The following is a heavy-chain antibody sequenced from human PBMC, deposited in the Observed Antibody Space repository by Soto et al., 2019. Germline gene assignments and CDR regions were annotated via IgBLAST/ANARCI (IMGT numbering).Heavy chain of an antibody. CDR3: AAGYSSGWYGYGY. V-gene: IGHV1-18*01. J-gene: IGHJ4*02. Sequence: ASVKVSCTASGYTFTSYGISWVRQAPGQGLEWMGWISAYNGNTNYAQKLQGRVTITRDMSTSTAYMELSSLRSEDTAVYYCAAGYSSGWYGYGYWGQGTLVTVSS. CDR1: GYTFTSYG. D-gene: IGHD6-19*01. CDR2: ISAYNGNT.